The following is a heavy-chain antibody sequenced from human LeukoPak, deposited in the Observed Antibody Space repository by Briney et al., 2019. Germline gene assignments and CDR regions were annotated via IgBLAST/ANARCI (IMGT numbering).Heavy chain of an antibody. D-gene: IGHD6-19*01. J-gene: IGHJ3*02. V-gene: IGHV3-30*04. CDR3: ARSYSSGWYGSAFDI. CDR2: ISYDGSNK. CDR1: GFTFSSYA. Sequence: GGSLRLSCAASGFTFSSYAMHWVRQAPGKGLEWVAVISYDGSNKYYADSEEGRFIISRDNSKNTLYLQMNSLRAEDTAVYYCARSYSSGWYGSAFDIWGRGTMVTVSS.